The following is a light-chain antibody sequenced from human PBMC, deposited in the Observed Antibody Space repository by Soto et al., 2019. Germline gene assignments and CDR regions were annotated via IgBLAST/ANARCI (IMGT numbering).Light chain of an antibody. J-gene: IGKJ2*01. CDR3: YT. CDR1: QSLVYSYGSTY. Sequence: DVVMAQSPLSLPVTLGQPASISCRTSQSLVYSYGSTYMNWFQQRPGQSPRRQIYKVSNRDSGVPDRFSGSASGTDFTLKISRVDAEDVGVLAAYTFGQGTNLEIK. V-gene: IGKV2-30*01. CDR2: KVS.